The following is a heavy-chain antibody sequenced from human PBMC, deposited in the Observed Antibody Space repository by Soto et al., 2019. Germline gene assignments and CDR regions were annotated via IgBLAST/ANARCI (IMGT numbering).Heavy chain of an antibody. CDR2: ISGSGGSP. D-gene: IGHD2-15*01. CDR1: GFTFNSYT. V-gene: IGHV3-23*01. CDR3: AKARCSGNSCYVPDY. Sequence: PGESLKISCAASGFTFNSYTMAWVRQAPGKGLEWVSSISGSGGSPSYADSVQGRFAISRDNSRNTLSLQMNSLRAEDTATYYCAKARCSGNSCYVPDYWGHGSLVTVSS. J-gene: IGHJ4*01.